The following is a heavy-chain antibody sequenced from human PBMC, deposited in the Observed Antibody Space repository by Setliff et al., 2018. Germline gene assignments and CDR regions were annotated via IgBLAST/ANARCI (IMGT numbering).Heavy chain of an antibody. CDR2: IFQSGNT. D-gene: IGHD6-13*01. CDR3: ARSAGYSSSWYNYYYGMDV. CDR1: GSSIISDYY. Sequence: PSETLSLTCAVSGSSIISDYYWVWIRQPPGRGLEWIGSIFQSGNTYYNPSLKSRVTISVDTSKNQFSLKLSSVAAADTAVYYCARSAGYSSSWYNYYYGMDVWGQGTTVTVSS. J-gene: IGHJ6*02. V-gene: IGHV4-38-2*01.